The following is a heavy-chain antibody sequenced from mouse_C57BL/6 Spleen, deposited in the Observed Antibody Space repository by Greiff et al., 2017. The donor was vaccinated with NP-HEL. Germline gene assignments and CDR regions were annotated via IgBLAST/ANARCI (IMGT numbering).Heavy chain of an antibody. V-gene: IGHV1-42*01. D-gene: IGHD1-1*01. CDR3: ARGSSPGAY. Sequence: EVQLQQSGPELVKPGASVKISCKASGYSFTGYYMNWVKQSPEKSLEWIGEINPSTGGTTYNQKFKAKATLTVDKSSSTAYMQLKSLTSEDSAVYYCARGSSPGAYWGQGTLVTVSA. J-gene: IGHJ3*01. CDR1: GYSFTGYY. CDR2: INPSTGGT.